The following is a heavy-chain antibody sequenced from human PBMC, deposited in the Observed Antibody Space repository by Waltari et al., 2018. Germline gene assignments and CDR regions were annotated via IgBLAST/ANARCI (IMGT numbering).Heavy chain of an antibody. V-gene: IGHV4-4*02. CDR2: IYHSGST. J-gene: IGHJ3*02. CDR3: ARFRSYGDWARDDAFDI. D-gene: IGHD4-17*01. CDR1: GGSISSSNW. Sequence: QVQLQESGPGLVKPSGTLALTCAVSGGSISSSNWWSWVHQPPGKGLEWIGEIYHSGSTNYNPSLKSRVTISVDKSKNQFSLKLSSVTAADTAVYYCARFRSYGDWARDDAFDIWGQGTMVTVSS.